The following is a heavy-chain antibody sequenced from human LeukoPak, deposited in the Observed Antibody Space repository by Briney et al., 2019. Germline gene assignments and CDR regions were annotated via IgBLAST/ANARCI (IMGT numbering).Heavy chain of an antibody. D-gene: IGHD4-17*01. CDR3: ARLMTTVTTGWFDP. J-gene: IGHJ5*02. Sequence: SETLSLTCTVSGGSISSYYWSWIRQPAGKGLEWIGRIYTSGSTNYNPSLKSRVTISVDTSKNQFSLKLSSVTAADTAVYYCARLMTTVTTGWFDPWGQGTLVTVSS. CDR2: IYTSGST. CDR1: GGSISSYY. V-gene: IGHV4-4*07.